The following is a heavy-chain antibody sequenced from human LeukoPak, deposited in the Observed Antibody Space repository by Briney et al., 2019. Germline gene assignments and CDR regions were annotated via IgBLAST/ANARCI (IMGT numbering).Heavy chain of an antibody. CDR1: GGSISSSSYY. D-gene: IGHD3-3*01. Sequence: SETLSLTCTVSGGSISSSSYYWGWIRQPPGKGLEWIGSIYYSGSTYYNPSLKSRVTISVDTSKNQLSQKLSSVTAADTAVYYCASRQEDFWSGYRDYWGQGTLVTVSS. V-gene: IGHV4-39*01. CDR3: ASRQEDFWSGYRDY. J-gene: IGHJ4*02. CDR2: IYYSGST.